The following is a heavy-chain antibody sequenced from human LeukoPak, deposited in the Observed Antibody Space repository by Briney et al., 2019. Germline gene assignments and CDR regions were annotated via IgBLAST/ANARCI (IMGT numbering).Heavy chain of an antibody. J-gene: IGHJ4*02. D-gene: IGHD6-19*01. Sequence: SETLSLTCTVSGGSISSGSYYWSWIRQPAGKGLEWIGRIYTSGSTNYNPSLKSRVTISVDTSKNQFSLKLSSVTAADTAVYYCASVVAGTPYFDYWGQGTLVTVSS. CDR1: GGSISSGSYY. CDR3: ASVVAGTPYFDY. CDR2: IYTSGST. V-gene: IGHV4-61*02.